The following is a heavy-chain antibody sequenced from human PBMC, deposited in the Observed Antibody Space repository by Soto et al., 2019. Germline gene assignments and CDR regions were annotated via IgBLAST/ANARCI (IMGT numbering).Heavy chain of an antibody. V-gene: IGHV3-9*01. CDR1: GFAFDDYA. Sequence: ALRVFCAASGFAFDDYAMHWVRQAPGKGLEWVSGISWNSGSIGYADSVKGRFTISRDNAKNSLYLQMNSLRAEDTALYYCAKSYDSSGYHFDYWGQGTLVTVSS. CDR2: ISWNSGSI. J-gene: IGHJ4*02. D-gene: IGHD3-22*01. CDR3: AKSYDSSGYHFDY.